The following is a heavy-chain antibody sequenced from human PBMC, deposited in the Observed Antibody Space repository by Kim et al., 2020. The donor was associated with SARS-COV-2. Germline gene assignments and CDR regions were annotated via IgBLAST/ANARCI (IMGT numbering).Heavy chain of an antibody. CDR1: GFTFSDHY. V-gene: IGHV3-72*01. Sequence: GGSLRLSCVASGFTFSDHYMDWVRQPPGKGLEWVGRCRYKANNYTTEYAASVRGRFTISRDDSKNSLYLQMNSLKTEDTAVYYCATVGTTTYVFDYWGQGALVTVSS. CDR2: CRYKANNYTT. CDR3: ATVGTTTYVFDY. D-gene: IGHD1-26*01. J-gene: IGHJ4*02.